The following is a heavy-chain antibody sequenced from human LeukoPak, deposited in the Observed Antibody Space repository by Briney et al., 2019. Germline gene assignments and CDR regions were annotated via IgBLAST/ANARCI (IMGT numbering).Heavy chain of an antibody. V-gene: IGHV1-2*02. J-gene: IGHJ4*02. D-gene: IGHD6-6*01. CDR3: ARDPGYSSSSWTNTEFDY. Sequence: ASVKVSCKASGYTFTGCYMHWVRQAPGQGLEWMGWINPNSGGTNYAQKFQGRVTMTRDTPISTAYMELSRLRSDDTAVYYCARDPGYSSSSWTNTEFDYWGQGTLVTVSS. CDR2: INPNSGGT. CDR1: GYTFTGCY.